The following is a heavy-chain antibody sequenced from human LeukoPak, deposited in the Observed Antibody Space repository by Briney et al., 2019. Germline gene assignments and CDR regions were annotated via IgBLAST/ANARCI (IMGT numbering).Heavy chain of an antibody. CDR2: IKQDGSEK. J-gene: IGHJ4*02. V-gene: IGHV3-7*03. D-gene: IGHD3-22*01. CDR1: GFTFSSYW. CDR3: AKSDRGDSSGYCHY. Sequence: GGSLRLSCAASGFTFSSYWMSWVRQAPGKGLEWVANIKQDGSEKYYVDSVKGRFTISRDNSKNALYLQMNSLRAEDTAVYYCAKSDRGDSSGYCHYWGQGALVTVSS.